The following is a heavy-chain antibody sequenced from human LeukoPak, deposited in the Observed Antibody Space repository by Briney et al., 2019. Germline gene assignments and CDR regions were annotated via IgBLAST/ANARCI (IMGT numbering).Heavy chain of an antibody. CDR3: TFLVREPQH. J-gene: IGHJ1*01. CDR1: GFGFSQYY. V-gene: IGHV3-7*01. Sequence: GGSLRLSCAVSGFGFSQYYMGWVRQAPGKGLEWVAIIARDGSSTAYVDSVKGRFTISRDNAKNSLYLQMSSLTAEDTAIYFCTFLVREPQHWGRGTLATVSS. D-gene: IGHD3-10*01. CDR2: IARDGSST.